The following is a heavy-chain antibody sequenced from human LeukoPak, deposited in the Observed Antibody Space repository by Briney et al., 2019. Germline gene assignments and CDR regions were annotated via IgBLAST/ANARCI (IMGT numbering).Heavy chain of an antibody. CDR2: ISSSSSYI. V-gene: IGHV3-21*01. Sequence: GGSLRLSCAASGFTFSSYSMNWVRQAPGKGLEWVSSISSSSSYIYYADSVKGRFTISRDNAKNSLYLQMNRLRAEDTAVYYCARDPPTYYYGSGRGAFDIWGQGTMVTVSS. J-gene: IGHJ3*02. CDR3: ARDPPTYYYGSGRGAFDI. CDR1: GFTFSSYS. D-gene: IGHD3-10*01.